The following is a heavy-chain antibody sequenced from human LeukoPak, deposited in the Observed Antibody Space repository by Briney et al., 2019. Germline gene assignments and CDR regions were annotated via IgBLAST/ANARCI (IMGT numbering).Heavy chain of an antibody. V-gene: IGHV1-8*01. D-gene: IGHD3-9*01. CDR3: ARSPIGGVLRYFDWRNPFDY. CDR2: MNPNSGNT. CDR1: GYTFTSYD. J-gene: IGHJ4*02. Sequence: ASVKVSYKASGYTFTSYDINWVRQATGQGLEWMGWMNPNSGNTGYAQKFQGRVTMTRNTSISTAYMELSSLRSEDTAVYYCARSPIGGVLRYFDWRNPFDYWGQGTLVTVSS.